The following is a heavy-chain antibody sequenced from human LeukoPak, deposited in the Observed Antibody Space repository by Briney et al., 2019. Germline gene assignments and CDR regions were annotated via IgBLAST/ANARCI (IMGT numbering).Heavy chain of an antibody. V-gene: IGHV4-34*01. CDR1: GGSFSGYY. CDR2: INHSGST. CDR3: ARPRYYYGSGRIFDY. J-gene: IGHJ4*02. D-gene: IGHD3-10*01. Sequence: PSETLSLTCAVYGGSFSGYYWSWIRQPPGKGLEWIGEINHSGSTNYNPSLKSRVTISVDTSKNQFSLKLSSVTAADTAVYYCARPRYYYGSGRIFDYWGQGTLVTVSS.